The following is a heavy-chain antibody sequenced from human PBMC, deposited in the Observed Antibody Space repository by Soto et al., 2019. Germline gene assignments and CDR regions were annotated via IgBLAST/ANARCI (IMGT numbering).Heavy chain of an antibody. CDR1: GYTFRSYG. D-gene: IGHD4-4*01. CDR2: ISGYNGNT. Sequence: ASVKVSCKASGYTFRSYGISWVRQAPGQGLEWMGWISGYNGNTHYSQKFQGKVTMTTDTSTSTAYMELRNLRSDDAAVYYCAKADSNYAGRFSYYYMDVWGTGTMVTVSS. V-gene: IGHV1-18*01. CDR3: AKADSNYAGRFSYYYMDV. J-gene: IGHJ6*03.